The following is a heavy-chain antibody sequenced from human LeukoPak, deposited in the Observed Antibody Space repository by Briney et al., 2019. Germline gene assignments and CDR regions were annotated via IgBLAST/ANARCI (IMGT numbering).Heavy chain of an antibody. CDR3: ATIVGVSTTLPDY. CDR1: GFTFSSYW. V-gene: IGHV3-7*01. Sequence: GGSLRLSCAASGFTFSSYWMSWVRQAPGKGLEWVANIKQDGSEKYYVDSVKGRFTISRDNAKNSLYLQMNSLRAEDTAVYYCATIVGVSTTLPDYWGQGTLVTVST. J-gene: IGHJ4*02. D-gene: IGHD3-22*01. CDR2: IKQDGSEK.